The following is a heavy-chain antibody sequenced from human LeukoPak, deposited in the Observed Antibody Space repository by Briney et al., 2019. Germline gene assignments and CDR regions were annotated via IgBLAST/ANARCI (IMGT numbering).Heavy chain of an antibody. V-gene: IGHV4-39*07. J-gene: IGHJ3*02. CDR1: GGSMSSSSHY. D-gene: IGHD6-19*01. CDR2: IYYSGNT. Sequence: PSETLSLTCTVSGGSMSSSSHYWGWIRQPPGKGLEWIGSIYYSGNTYYNPSLKSRVTISVDTSKNQFSLKLSSVTAADTAVYYCAREARAVGDAFDIWGQGTMVTVSS. CDR3: AREARAVGDAFDI.